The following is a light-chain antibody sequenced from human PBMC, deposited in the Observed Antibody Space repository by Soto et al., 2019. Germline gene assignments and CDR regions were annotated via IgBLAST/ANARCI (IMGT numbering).Light chain of an antibody. Sequence: EILLTQSPGTLSLSPGERATLSCRASQSVSSSYLAWYQHKPGQAPRLLIYGASNRATGIPDRFRGSGSGTDFTLTISRLEPEDFAVYYCQHYGSSPWTFGQGTKVEIK. J-gene: IGKJ1*01. CDR3: QHYGSSPWT. CDR1: QSVSSSY. CDR2: GAS. V-gene: IGKV3-20*01.